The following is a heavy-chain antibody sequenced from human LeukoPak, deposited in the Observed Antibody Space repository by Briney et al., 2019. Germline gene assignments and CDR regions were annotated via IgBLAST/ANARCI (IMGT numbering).Heavy chain of an antibody. Sequence: PGGSLRLSCAASGFTFSDNWMTWVRQAPGKGLEWVANIKQDGGEKYYVDSVKGRFTVSRDNSKNTLYLQMSSLRAEDTAVYYCAKDERNWNYNLASQTYDWGQGTLVTVSS. V-gene: IGHV3-7*03. CDR2: IKQDGGEK. D-gene: IGHD1-7*01. CDR3: AKDERNWNYNLASQTYD. CDR1: GFTFSDNW. J-gene: IGHJ4*02.